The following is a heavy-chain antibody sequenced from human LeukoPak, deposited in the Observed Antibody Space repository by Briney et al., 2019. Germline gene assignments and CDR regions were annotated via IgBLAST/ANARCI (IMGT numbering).Heavy chain of an antibody. CDR2: VDHVGKL. V-gene: IGHV4-38-2*01. D-gene: IGHD5-18*01. CDR1: QFPVQRGCA. J-gene: IGHJ4*02. CDR3: ARQDSYGPGTDY. Sequence: SETLSLTCPVSQFPVQRGCAWSWIRLPPGKGLEWIGGVDHVGKLYYNTSPRSRLTISMDTSKTQFSLKLSSVTAADTAVYYCARQDSYGPGTDYWGQGTLVTVSS.